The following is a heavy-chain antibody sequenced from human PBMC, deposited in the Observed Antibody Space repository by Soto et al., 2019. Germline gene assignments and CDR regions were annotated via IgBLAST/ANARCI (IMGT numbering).Heavy chain of an antibody. Sequence: ESGGGLVKPGGSLRLSCAASGFTFSSYSMNWVRQAPGKGLEWVAVIWYDGSNRYYADSVKGRFTISRDNSENTLYLQMSSLRDEDTAVYYCARWNCDYWGQGTLVTVSS. D-gene: IGHD1-7*01. CDR1: GFTFSSYS. CDR2: IWYDGSNR. J-gene: IGHJ4*02. CDR3: ARWNCDY. V-gene: IGHV3-33*08.